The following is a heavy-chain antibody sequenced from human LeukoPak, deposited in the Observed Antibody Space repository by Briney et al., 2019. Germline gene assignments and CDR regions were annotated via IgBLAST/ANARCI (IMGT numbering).Heavy chain of an antibody. D-gene: IGHD3-10*01. CDR2: ISSSGSTM. CDR3: ARGYGSGSYYKGLDY. V-gene: IGHV3-48*03. Sequence: GGSLRLSCAASGFTFSSYEMNWVRQAPGKGLEWVSYISSSGSTMYYADSVKGRFTISRDNAKNSLYLQMNSLRAEDTAVYYCARGYGSGSYYKGLDYWGQGTLVTVFS. CDR1: GFTFSSYE. J-gene: IGHJ4*02.